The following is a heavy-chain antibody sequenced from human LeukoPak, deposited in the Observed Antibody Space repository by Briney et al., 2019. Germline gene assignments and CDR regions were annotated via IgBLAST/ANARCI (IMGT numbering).Heavy chain of an antibody. V-gene: IGHV3-74*01. D-gene: IGHD3-22*01. CDR2: INSDGSST. Sequence: GGSLRLSCAASGFNFSSYWMHWVRQAPGKGLAWVSRINSDGSSTIYADSVKGRFTISRDNAKNTLYLQMNSLRAEDTAVYYCTREKDYYDSSGYYRDAFDSWGQGTKVTASA. CDR3: TREKDYYDSSGYYRDAFDS. CDR1: GFNFSSYW. J-gene: IGHJ3*02.